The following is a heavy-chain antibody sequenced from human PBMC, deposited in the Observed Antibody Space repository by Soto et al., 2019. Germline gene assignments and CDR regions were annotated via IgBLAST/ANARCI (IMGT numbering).Heavy chain of an antibody. Sequence: PSETLSLTCGVYGGSLGAHSWNWIRQAPGKGLEWIGEINHRGTFNYNPSLKSRVTMSVDTSKNQFSLKLSSVTAADTAVYYRARDSDGDYVDYWGQGTLVTVSS. CDR3: ARDSDGDYVDY. V-gene: IGHV4-34*01. D-gene: IGHD4-17*01. CDR2: INHRGTF. CDR1: GGSLGAHS. J-gene: IGHJ4*02.